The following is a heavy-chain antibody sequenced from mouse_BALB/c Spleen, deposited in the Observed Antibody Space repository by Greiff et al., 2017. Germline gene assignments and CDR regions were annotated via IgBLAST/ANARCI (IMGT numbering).Heavy chain of an antibody. Sequence: VQLQQPGAELVKPGASVKLSCKASGYTFTSYWMHWVKQRPGQGLEWIGEINPSNGRTNYNEKFKSKATLTVDKSSSTAYMQLSSLTSEDSAVYYCVQEVMGYGNYMFAYWGQGTLVTVSA. J-gene: IGHJ3*01. CDR1: GYTFTSYW. V-gene: IGHV1S81*02. CDR2: INPSNGRT. CDR3: VQEVMGYGNYMFAY. D-gene: IGHD2-10*02.